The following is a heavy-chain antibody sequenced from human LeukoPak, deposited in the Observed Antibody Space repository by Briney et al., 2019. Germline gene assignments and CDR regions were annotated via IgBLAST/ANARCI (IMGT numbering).Heavy chain of an antibody. Sequence: GESLNISCKASGYSFTNYWIGWVRQMPGEGLGWVGIIYPDDSDIRYSPSFQGQVTISADKSINTAYLQWSSLKASDTAMYYCARHGYSGYDYPDYWGQGTLVTVSS. CDR1: GYSFTNYW. CDR2: IYPDDSDI. V-gene: IGHV5-51*01. J-gene: IGHJ4*02. D-gene: IGHD5-12*01. CDR3: ARHGYSGYDYPDY.